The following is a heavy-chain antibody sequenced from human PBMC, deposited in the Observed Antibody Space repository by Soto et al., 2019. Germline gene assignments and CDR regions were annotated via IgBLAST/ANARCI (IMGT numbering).Heavy chain of an antibody. CDR1: GGSISSSNW. CDR2: IYHSGST. D-gene: IGHD4-17*01. CDR3: ARFMSTVTNLAFDT. J-gene: IGHJ3*02. V-gene: IGHV4-4*02. Sequence: QVQLQESGPGLVKPSGTLSLTCAVSGGSISSSNWWSWVRQPPGKGLEWIGEIYHSGSTNYNPSLTTLVTISVDKSKHQFSLDLTSVPAAAPAVYYCARFMSTVTNLAFDTWGQGTMVTLSS.